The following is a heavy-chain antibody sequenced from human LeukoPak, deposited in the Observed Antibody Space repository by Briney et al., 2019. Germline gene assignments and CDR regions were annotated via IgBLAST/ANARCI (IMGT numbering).Heavy chain of an antibody. V-gene: IGHV1-18*01. CDR2: ISAYNGNT. D-gene: IGHD6-13*01. CDR3: AREVSTAGPYYYYYYHMDV. CDR1: GYTFTSYG. J-gene: IGHJ6*03. Sequence: GASVKVSCKASGYTFTSYGISWVRQAPGLGLEWMGWISAYNGNTNYAQKLQGRVTMTTDTSTSTAYMELRSLRSDDTAVYYCAREVSTAGPYYYYYYHMDVWGKGTTVTVSS.